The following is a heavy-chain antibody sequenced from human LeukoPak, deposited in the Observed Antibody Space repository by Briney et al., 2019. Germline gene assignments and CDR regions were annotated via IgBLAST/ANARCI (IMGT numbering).Heavy chain of an antibody. J-gene: IGHJ3*02. V-gene: IGHV3-23*01. CDR3: AKRYCSSSSCYWVAFDI. D-gene: IGHD2-2*01. Sequence: GGSLRLSCAASGFTFSSYAMSWVRQAPGKGLEWVSAISGSDGSTYYADSVKGRFTISRDNSKNTLYLQMNSLRAEDTAVYYCAKRYCSSSSCYWVAFDIWGQGTVVNVSS. CDR1: GFTFSSYA. CDR2: ISGSDGST.